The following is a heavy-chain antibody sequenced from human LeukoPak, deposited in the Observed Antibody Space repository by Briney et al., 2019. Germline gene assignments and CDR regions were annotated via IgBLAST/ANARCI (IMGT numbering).Heavy chain of an antibody. CDR1: GYTFTSYY. Sequence: ASVKVSCKASGYTFTSYYMHWVRQAPGQGLEWMGIINPSGGSTSYAQKFQGRVTMTRDMSTSTVYMELSSLRSEDTAVYYCARLPEWGSSAYPFDYWGQGTLVTVSS. V-gene: IGHV1-46*01. CDR3: ARLPEWGSSAYPFDY. J-gene: IGHJ4*02. CDR2: INPSGGST. D-gene: IGHD3-16*01.